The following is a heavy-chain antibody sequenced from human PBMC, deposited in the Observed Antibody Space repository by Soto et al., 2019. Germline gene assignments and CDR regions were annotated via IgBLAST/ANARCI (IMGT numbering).Heavy chain of an antibody. CDR1: GGSISSYY. J-gene: IGHJ6*03. Sequence: SETLSLTCTVSGGSISSYYWSWIRQPPGKGLEWIGYIYYSGSTNHNPSLKSRVTISVDTSKNQFSLKLSSVTAADTAVYYCARLYGSGRVGYYYMDVWGKGNTVTVSS. D-gene: IGHD3-10*01. CDR2: IYYSGST. V-gene: IGHV4-59*01. CDR3: ARLYGSGRVGYYYMDV.